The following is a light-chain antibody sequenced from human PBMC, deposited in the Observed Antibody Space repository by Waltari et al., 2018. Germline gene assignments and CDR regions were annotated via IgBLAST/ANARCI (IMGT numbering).Light chain of an antibody. V-gene: IGKV3-11*01. CDR2: DVS. Sequence: EIVLKQSPATLSLSPGERATPSCRASQGIRNYIAGYQHKAGQAPRLLIYDVSKRATDIPARFSGSGSGTDFTLTISSLEPEDFAVYYCQQRGHWARTFGQGTKLEIK. J-gene: IGKJ2*01. CDR3: QQRGHWART. CDR1: QGIRNY.